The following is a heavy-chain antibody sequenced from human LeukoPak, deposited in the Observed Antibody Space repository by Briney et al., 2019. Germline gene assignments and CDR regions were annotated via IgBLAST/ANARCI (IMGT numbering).Heavy chain of an antibody. Sequence: GASVKVSCKASGYTFTGYFMHWVRQAPGQGLEWMGWINPNSGGTNYAQKFQGRVTMTRDTSISTAYMELSRLRSDDTAVYYCATDVPEWNHSGSSYFDYWGQGTLVTVSS. CDR1: GYTFTGYF. CDR3: ATDVPEWNHSGSSYFDY. J-gene: IGHJ4*02. V-gene: IGHV1-2*02. D-gene: IGHD1-26*01. CDR2: INPNSGGT.